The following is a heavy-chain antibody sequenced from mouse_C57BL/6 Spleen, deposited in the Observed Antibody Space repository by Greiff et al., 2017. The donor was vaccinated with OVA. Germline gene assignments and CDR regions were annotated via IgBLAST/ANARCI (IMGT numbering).Heavy chain of an antibody. CDR1: GFTFSSYG. J-gene: IGHJ2*01. D-gene: IGHD2-4*01. CDR2: ISSGGSYT. CDR3: ARLDYSGY. Sequence: EVNVVESGGDLVKPGGSLKLSCAASGFTFSSYGMSWVRQTPDKRLEWVATISSGGSYTYYPDSVKGRFTISRDNAKNTLYLQMSSLKSEDTAMYYCARLDYSGYWGQGTTLTVSS. V-gene: IGHV5-6*01.